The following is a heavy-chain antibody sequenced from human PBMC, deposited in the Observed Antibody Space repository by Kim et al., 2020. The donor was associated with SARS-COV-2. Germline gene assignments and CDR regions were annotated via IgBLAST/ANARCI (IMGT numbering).Heavy chain of an antibody. J-gene: IGHJ4*02. CDR1: GFTFSSYA. CDR3: ASSFYQPDYYDSSATSGDY. Sequence: GGSLRLSCAASGFTFSSYAMHWVRQAPGKGLEWVAVISYDGSNKYYADSVKGRFTISRDNSKNTLYLQMNSLRAEDTAVYYCASSFYQPDYYDSSATSGDYWGQGTLVTVSS. V-gene: IGHV3-30*04. CDR2: ISYDGSNK. D-gene: IGHD3-22*01.